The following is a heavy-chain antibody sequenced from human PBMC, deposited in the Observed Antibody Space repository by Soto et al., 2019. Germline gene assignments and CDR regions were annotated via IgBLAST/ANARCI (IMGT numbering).Heavy chain of an antibody. V-gene: IGHV3-48*03. Sequence: GGSLRLSCAASGFTFSSYEMNWVRQAPGKGLEWVSYISSSGSTIYYADSVKGRFTISRDNAKNSLYLQMNSLRAEDTAVYYCARDESSGGYFDYWGQGPLVTVSS. CDR3: ARDESSGGYFDY. CDR2: ISSSGSTI. CDR1: GFTFSSYE. D-gene: IGHD6-25*01. J-gene: IGHJ4*02.